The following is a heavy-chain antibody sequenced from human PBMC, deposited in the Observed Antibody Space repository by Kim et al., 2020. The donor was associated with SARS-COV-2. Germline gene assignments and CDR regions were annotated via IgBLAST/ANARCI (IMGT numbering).Heavy chain of an antibody. J-gene: IGHJ6*01. CDR1: GFTFEEYA. CDR3: AKSKITMFQGVLYGMDV. CDR2: ISWNSGTI. D-gene: IGHD3-10*01. Sequence: GGYLRLSGADSGFTFEEYAMYWVRQAQGKGLEGVSGISWNSGTIGYADSVKGRVTISRDNAKNSLYLQMNSLRTEDTAVYYCAKSKITMFQGVLYGMDV. V-gene: IGHV3-9*01.